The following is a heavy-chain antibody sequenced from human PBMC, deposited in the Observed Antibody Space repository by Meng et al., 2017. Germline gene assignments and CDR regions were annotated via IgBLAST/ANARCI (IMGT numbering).Heavy chain of an antibody. V-gene: IGHV4-34*01. CDR2: INHSGST. J-gene: IGHJ4*02. D-gene: IGHD2-2*02. CDR3: ARKLYDARYYDY. CDR1: GGSFSGYY. Sequence: QVQLQQWGAGLLKPSETLSLTCAVYGGSFSGYYWSWIRQPPGKGLEWIGEINHSGSTNYNPSLKSRVTISVDTSKNQFSLRLSSVTAADTAVYYCARKLYDARYYDYWGQGTLVTVSS.